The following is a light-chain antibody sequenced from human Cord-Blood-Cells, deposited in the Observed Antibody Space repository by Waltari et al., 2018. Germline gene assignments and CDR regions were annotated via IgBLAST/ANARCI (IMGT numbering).Light chain of an antibody. CDR3: CSYAGSVV. CDR2: EGS. J-gene: IGLJ2*01. V-gene: IGLV2-23*01. Sequence: QSALTQPASVSGSPGQSITISCTGTSSDVGSYNLVSWYQQHPGKAPKLTIYEGSKRPSGVSNRFSGSKSGNTASLTISGLQAEDEADYYCCSYAGSVVFGGGTKLTVL. CDR1: SSDVGSYNL.